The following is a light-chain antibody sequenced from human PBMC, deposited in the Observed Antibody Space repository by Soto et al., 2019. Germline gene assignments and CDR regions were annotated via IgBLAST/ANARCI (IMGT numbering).Light chain of an antibody. CDR2: GVS. CDR1: QSISSN. Sequence: EIVMTQSPATLSVSPGERATLSCRASQSISSNLACYQQKPGQAPRLIIYGVSTRATGIPAKFSGSGSGTEFTLTIDSLQSEDFAVYYCQQYKDWRTFGQGTKLEIK. V-gene: IGKV3-15*01. J-gene: IGKJ2*01. CDR3: QQYKDWRT.